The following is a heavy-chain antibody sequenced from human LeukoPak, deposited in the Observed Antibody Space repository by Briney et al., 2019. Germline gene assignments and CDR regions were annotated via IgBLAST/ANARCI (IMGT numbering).Heavy chain of an antibody. Sequence: GGSLRLSCAASGFTFSNAWMSWVRQAPGKGLEWVGRIKSRTDGGTTDYASPVKGRFAISRDDSKNTLYLQMKSPKTEDTAVYYCTSITPAGYLDYWGQGTLVTVSS. CDR1: GFTFSNAW. CDR3: TSITPAGYLDY. CDR2: IKSRTDGGTT. V-gene: IGHV3-15*01. J-gene: IGHJ4*02. D-gene: IGHD6-13*01.